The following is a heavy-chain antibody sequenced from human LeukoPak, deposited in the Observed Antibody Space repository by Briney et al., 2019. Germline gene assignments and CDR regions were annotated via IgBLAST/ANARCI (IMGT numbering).Heavy chain of an antibody. D-gene: IGHD2-21*01. Sequence: ASVKVSCKASGYXFTGYYIHWVRQAPGQGLEWMGWINPNIGGTNYAQKFQGRVTMTRDTSISTAYMELSRLRSDDTAVYYCTRSTSAYWSNFDYWGQGTLVTVSS. CDR2: INPNIGGT. CDR1: GYXFTGYY. J-gene: IGHJ4*02. V-gene: IGHV1-2*02. CDR3: TRSTSAYWSNFDY.